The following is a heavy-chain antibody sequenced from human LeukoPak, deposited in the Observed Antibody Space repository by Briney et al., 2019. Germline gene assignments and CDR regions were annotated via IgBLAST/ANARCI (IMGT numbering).Heavy chain of an antibody. J-gene: IGHJ4*02. D-gene: IGHD3-3*01. CDR2: ISGSGVST. CDR3: ANEASGYHDFWSGYSYYFDY. CDR1: TFTYSNYG. V-gene: IGHV3-23*01. Sequence: GGSLRLSCLDSTFTYSNYGMAWVRQAPGKGLEWVSGISGSGVSTEYAGSVKGRFTISRDNSKNTLYLRMNSLRDEDTAVYYCANEASGYHDFWSGYSYYFDYWGQGTLVTVSS.